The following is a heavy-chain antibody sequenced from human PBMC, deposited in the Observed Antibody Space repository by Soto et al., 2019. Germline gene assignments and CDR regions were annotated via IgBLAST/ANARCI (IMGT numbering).Heavy chain of an antibody. D-gene: IGHD2-8*02. CDR2: TNHSGST. Sequence: QVQLQQWGAGLLKPSETLSLTCAVYGGSFSGYYWTWIRQPPGTGMEWIGETNHSGSTNYNPSLKSRVTISVDTSKNQFPLKLTSVTAADTAVYYCARDKITGLFDYWGQGPLVTVSS. CDR1: GGSFSGYY. V-gene: IGHV4-34*01. J-gene: IGHJ4*02. CDR3: ARDKITGLFDY.